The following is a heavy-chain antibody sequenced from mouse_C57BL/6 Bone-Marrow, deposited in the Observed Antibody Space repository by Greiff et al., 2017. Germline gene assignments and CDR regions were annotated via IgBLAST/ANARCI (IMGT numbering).Heavy chain of an antibody. CDR1: GYTFTDYE. J-gene: IGHJ3*01. V-gene: IGHV1-15*01. Sequence: VKVVESGAELVRPGASVTLSCKASGYTFTDYEMHWVKQTPVHGLEWIGAIDPETGGTAYNQKFKGKAILTADKSSSTAYMELRSLTSEDSAVYYCIAWFAYWGQGTLVTVSA. CDR2: IDPETGGT. CDR3: IAWFAY.